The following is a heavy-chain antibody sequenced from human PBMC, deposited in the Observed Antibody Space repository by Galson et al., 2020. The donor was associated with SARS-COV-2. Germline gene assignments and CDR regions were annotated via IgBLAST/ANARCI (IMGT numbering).Heavy chain of an antibody. J-gene: IGHJ4*02. CDR3: TRGLESSGWYGY. CDR1: AGPIITPNYY. CDR2: VYSSRST. D-gene: IGHD6-19*01. V-gene: IGHV4-61*09. Sequence: SETLSLTCSASAGPIITPNYYWSWVRQPAGKGREWIGHVYSSRSTSYNPSLKSRGTISVDKSKNQFSLKLSAVTAADTAEYYCTRGLESSGWYGYWGQGPLGPVSS.